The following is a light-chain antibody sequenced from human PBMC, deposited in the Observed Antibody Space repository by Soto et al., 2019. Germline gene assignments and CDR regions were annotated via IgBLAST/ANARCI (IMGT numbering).Light chain of an antibody. CDR1: QGISNY. CDR2: VAS. J-gene: IGKJ1*01. Sequence: DIQMTQSPSSLSASVGDRVTITCRASQGISNYLAWYQQQPGKVPKLLIYVASTLQSGVPSRFSGSGSGTDXXXTISXLQPEDVATYYCQKYNSAPWTFGQGTKVEIK. CDR3: QKYNSAPWT. V-gene: IGKV1-27*01.